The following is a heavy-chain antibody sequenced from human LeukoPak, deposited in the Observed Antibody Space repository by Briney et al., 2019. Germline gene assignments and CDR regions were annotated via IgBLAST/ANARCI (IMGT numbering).Heavy chain of an antibody. CDR2: INPNSGGT. D-gene: IGHD3-3*01. V-gene: IGHV1-2*02. CDR3: ARESSTVLRFLEWLSYFDY. J-gene: IGHJ4*02. Sequence: ASVKVSCKASGYTFTGYYMHWVRQAPGQGLEWMGWINPNSGGTNYAQKFQGRVTITADKSTSTAYMELSSLRSEDTAVYYCARESSTVLRFLEWLSYFDYWGQGTLVTVSS. CDR1: GYTFTGYY.